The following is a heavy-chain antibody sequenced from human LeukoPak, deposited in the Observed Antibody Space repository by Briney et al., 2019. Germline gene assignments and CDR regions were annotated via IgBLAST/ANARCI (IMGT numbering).Heavy chain of an antibody. Sequence: SETLSLTCTVSGGSISSGGYYWSWIRQHPGKGLEWIGYIYYSGSTYYNPSLKSRVTISVDTSKNQFSLKLSSVTAADTAVYYCARDKRLSQWAFDIWGQGTMVTVSS. J-gene: IGHJ3*02. D-gene: IGHD2-8*01. CDR1: GGSISSGGYY. V-gene: IGHV4-31*03. CDR3: ARDKRLSQWAFDI. CDR2: IYYSGST.